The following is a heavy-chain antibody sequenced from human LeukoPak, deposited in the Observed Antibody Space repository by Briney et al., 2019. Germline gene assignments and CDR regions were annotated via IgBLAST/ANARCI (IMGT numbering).Heavy chain of an antibody. D-gene: IGHD3-10*01. J-gene: IGHJ4*02. CDR3: ATTQWFGELAGY. Sequence: AGGSLRLSCAASGFTFSSYGMSWVRQAPGKGLEWVSAISGSGGSTYYADSVKGRFTISRDNSKNTLYLQMNSLRAEDTAVYYCATTQWFGELAGYWGQGTLVTVSS. CDR1: GFTFSSYG. CDR2: ISGSGGST. V-gene: IGHV3-23*01.